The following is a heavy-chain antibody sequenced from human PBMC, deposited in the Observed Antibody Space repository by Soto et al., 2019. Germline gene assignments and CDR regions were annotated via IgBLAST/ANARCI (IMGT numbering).Heavy chain of an antibody. Sequence: PVLSLRLSCAASGFTFSSYWMHWVRQAPGKGLVWVSRINSDGSSTNYADSVKGRFTISRDNAKNTLYLQMNSLRAEDTAVYYCASSPYASTIWGQGTLVTVSS. CDR2: INSDGSST. J-gene: IGHJ4*02. CDR1: GFTFSSYW. V-gene: IGHV3-74*01. D-gene: IGHD4-17*01. CDR3: ASSPYASTI.